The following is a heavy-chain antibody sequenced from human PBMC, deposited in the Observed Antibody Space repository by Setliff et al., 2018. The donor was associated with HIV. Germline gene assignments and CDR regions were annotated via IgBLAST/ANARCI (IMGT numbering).Heavy chain of an antibody. CDR3: AKEGGLYFGMLIHDAIDL. CDR2: ITPSGAT. CDR1: GGSVSGHY. V-gene: IGHV4-34*01. D-gene: IGHD3-3*01. J-gene: IGHJ3*01. Sequence: ASETLSLTCAVYGGSVSGHYWGWFRQPPGKGLEWIGEITPSGATNYLPSLKSRVTMSLDTSKNQFSLKLTSVTAADTAVYYCAKEGGLYFGMLIHDAIDLWGQGTMVTVSS.